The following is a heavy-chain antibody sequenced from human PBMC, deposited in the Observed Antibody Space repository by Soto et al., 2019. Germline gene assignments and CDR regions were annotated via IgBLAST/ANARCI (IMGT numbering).Heavy chain of an antibody. Sequence: SETLSLTCTVSGGSISSGDYYWSWIRQPPGKGLEWIGYIYYSGSTYYNPPLKSRVTISVDTSKNQFSLKLSSVTAADTAVYYCARGFGQQPGIDYWGQGTLVTVSS. CDR3: ARGFGQQPGIDY. CDR2: IYYSGST. CDR1: GGSISSGDYY. V-gene: IGHV4-30-4*01. J-gene: IGHJ4*02. D-gene: IGHD6-13*01.